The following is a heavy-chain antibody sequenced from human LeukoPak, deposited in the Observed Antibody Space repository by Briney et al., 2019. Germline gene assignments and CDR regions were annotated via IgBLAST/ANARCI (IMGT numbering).Heavy chain of an antibody. V-gene: IGHV3-23*01. J-gene: IGHJ4*02. CDR3: AKVQLGIGVDY. CDR2: ISDGGSRT. CDR1: GFSFSSYA. D-gene: IGHD7-27*01. Sequence: GSLRLSCAASGFSFSSYAVSWVRQAPGRGLEWVSGISDGGSRTYYADSVKGRFTISRGDSKNTLYLQMNSLRAEDTAVYYCAKVQLGIGVDYWGQGTLVTVSS.